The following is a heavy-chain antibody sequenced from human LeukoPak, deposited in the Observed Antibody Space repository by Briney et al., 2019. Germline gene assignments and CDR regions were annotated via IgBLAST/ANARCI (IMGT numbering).Heavy chain of an antibody. J-gene: IGHJ4*02. CDR2: IYYSGSI. CDR1: GYSISSSNY. V-gene: IGHV4-28*05. CDR3: ARRSPLVAVTTAHYYDY. Sequence: SETLSLTCAVSGYSISSSNYWAWIRQPPGKGLEWIGHIYYSGSIYYNPSLKSRVTISMDTSKNQFSLNLNSVTASDTTVYYCARRSPLVAVTTAHYYDYWGPGTLVTVSS. D-gene: IGHD2-21*02.